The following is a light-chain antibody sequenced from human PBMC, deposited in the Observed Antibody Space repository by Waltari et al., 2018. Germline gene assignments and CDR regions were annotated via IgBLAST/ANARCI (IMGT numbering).Light chain of an antibody. CDR3: MQALETVT. CDR1: QSLLHSSGYNY. CDR2: KVS. V-gene: IGKV2-28*01. Sequence: DIMMSQSPLSLSVTPGESASISSRSSQSLLHSSGYNYLGWYLQKPGQSPQLLIYKVSQRASGVRDRFSGSGSGTYFTLRISIVEAEDVGVYYCMQALETVTCGPGTKVNIK. J-gene: IGKJ3*01.